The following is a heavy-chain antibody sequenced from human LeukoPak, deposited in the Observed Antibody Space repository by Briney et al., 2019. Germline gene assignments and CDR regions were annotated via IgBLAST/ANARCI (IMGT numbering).Heavy chain of an antibody. Sequence: GGSLRLSCAASGFTFNTYWMHWVRQAPGKGLEWVSRIDSDGSSTSYADSVKGRFAISRDNAKNSLYLQMNSLRAEDTAVYYCARDAYDFWSGYSGPAAYFDYWGQGTLVTVSS. CDR1: GFTFNTYW. J-gene: IGHJ4*02. D-gene: IGHD3-3*01. V-gene: IGHV3-74*01. CDR3: ARDAYDFWSGYSGPAAYFDY. CDR2: IDSDGSST.